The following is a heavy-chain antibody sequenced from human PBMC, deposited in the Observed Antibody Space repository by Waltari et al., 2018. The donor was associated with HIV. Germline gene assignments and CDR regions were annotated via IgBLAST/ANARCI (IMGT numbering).Heavy chain of an antibody. CDR2: IKWKSGRI. J-gene: IGHJ5*02. CDR3: AKGGRITIFGVVIGDNWFDP. Sequence: EVQVVESGGGWVQPGRCLRRSCAASGFMFDDYAMHWVRQAQGKGLEWVSGIKWKSGRIGYADSVKGRVTISRENAKNTLYLQMNSLRTEDTALYYCAKGGRITIFGVVIGDNWFDPWGQGTLVTVSS. CDR1: GFMFDDYA. D-gene: IGHD3-3*01. V-gene: IGHV3-9*01.